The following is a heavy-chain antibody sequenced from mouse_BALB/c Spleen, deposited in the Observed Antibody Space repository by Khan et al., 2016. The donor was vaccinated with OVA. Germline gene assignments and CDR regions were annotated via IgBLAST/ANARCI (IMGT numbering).Heavy chain of an antibody. Sequence: LVESGPELKKPGETVRISCKASGYTFTTAGIQWVQKMPGKGLKWIGWINTHSGVPKYAEDFKGRFAFSLEISVNTAYLQITNLKNEDTATDFGARGGGAYYRNDGGAMEYGGQGTSGTVSS. J-gene: IGHJ4*01. V-gene: IGHV9-4*02. CDR1: GYTFTTAG. CDR3: ARGGGAYYRNDGGAMEY. D-gene: IGHD2-14*01. CDR2: INTHSGVP.